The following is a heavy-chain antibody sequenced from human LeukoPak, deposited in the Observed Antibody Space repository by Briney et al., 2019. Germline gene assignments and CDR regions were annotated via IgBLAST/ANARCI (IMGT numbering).Heavy chain of an antibody. CDR2: IYYSGST. Sequence: SETLSLTCTVAGGSISSYYWSWIRQPPGKGLEWIGYIYYSGSTNYNPSLKSRVTISVDTSKKQFSLKLNSVTAADTAVYYCARTGYYGRYFDYWGQGTLVTVSS. J-gene: IGHJ4*02. D-gene: IGHD3-9*01. CDR1: GGSISSYY. CDR3: ARTGYYGRYFDY. V-gene: IGHV4-59*01.